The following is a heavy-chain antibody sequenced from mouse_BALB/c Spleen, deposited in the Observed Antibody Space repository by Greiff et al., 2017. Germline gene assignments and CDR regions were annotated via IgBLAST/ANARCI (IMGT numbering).Heavy chain of an antibody. D-gene: IGHD2-10*01. J-gene: IGHJ3*01. CDR3: ARTFYGNYEGAWFAY. CDR1: GFTFSSFG. V-gene: IGHV5-17*02. CDR2: ISSGSSTI. Sequence: EVQRVESGGGLVQPGGSRKLSCAASGFTFSSFGMHWVRQAPEKGLEWVAYISSGSSTIYYADTVKGRFTISRDNPKNTLFLQMTSLRSEDTAMYYCARTFYGNYEGAWFAYWGQGTLVTVSA.